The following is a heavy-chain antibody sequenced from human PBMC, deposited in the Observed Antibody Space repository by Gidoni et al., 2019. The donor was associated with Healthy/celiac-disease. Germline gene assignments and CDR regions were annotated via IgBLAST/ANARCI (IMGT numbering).Heavy chain of an antibody. V-gene: IGHV3-53*04. CDR2: IYSVGST. D-gene: IGHD3-22*01. Sequence: EVQLVESGGGLVQPGGSLRLSRAVSGSTASSKYMGWVRQAPGKGLGWVSVIYSVGSTYYADSVKDRITNSRHNSKNTLYLEVDSLDAEDTAVYYWASHYYDSSGYYRRFGYWGQRTLVTVSS. CDR1: GSTASSKY. CDR3: ASHYYDSSGYYRRFGY. J-gene: IGHJ4*02.